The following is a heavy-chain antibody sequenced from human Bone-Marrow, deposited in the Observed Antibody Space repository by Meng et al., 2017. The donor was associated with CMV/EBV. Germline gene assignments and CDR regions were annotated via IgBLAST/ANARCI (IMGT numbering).Heavy chain of an antibody. V-gene: IGHV3-33*01. J-gene: IGHJ5*02. CDR1: GFTFQRYG. CDR2: IFYDGSKQ. Sequence: SCSASGFTFQRYGMHWVRQAPGKGLEWVADIFYDGSKQEYVDSVKGRFTISRDNAKNTLYLQMNSLRAEDTAVYYCARGLHFNWFDPWGQGTLVTVSS. CDR3: ARGLHFNWFDP.